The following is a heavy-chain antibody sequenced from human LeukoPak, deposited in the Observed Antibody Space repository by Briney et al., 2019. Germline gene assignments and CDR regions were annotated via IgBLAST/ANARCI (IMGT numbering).Heavy chain of an antibody. J-gene: IGHJ5*02. D-gene: IGHD6-6*01. CDR1: GGPISSGSYY. CDR3: ARDLTPAEYSSSSGFDP. Sequence: PSQTLSLTCTVSGGPISSGSYYWGWIRQPAGKGLEWIGRIYTSGSTNYNPSLKSRVTISVDTSKSQFSLKLSSVTAADTAVYYCARDLTPAEYSSSSGFDPWGQGTLVTVSS. V-gene: IGHV4-61*02. CDR2: IYTSGST.